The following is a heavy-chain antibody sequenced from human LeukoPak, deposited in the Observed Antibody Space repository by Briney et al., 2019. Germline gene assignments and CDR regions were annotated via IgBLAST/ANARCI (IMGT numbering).Heavy chain of an antibody. D-gene: IGHD1-7*01. CDR2: ISYDGSNK. Sequence: GGSLRLSCAASGFTVDSNYLSWVRQAPGKGLEWVAVISYDGSNKYYADSVKGRFTISRDNSKNTLYLQMNSLRAEDTAVYYCASTRTTGDYWGQGTLVTVSS. CDR3: ASTRTTGDY. V-gene: IGHV3-30*03. CDR1: GFTVDSNY. J-gene: IGHJ4*02.